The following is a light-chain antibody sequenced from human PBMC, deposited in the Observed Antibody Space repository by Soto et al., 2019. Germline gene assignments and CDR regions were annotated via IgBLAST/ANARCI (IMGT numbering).Light chain of an antibody. V-gene: IGLV2-14*03. Sequence: QSVLTQPASVSGSPGQSITISCTGTSSDVGGYDYVSWYQHFPGKAPKLIIYDVSNRPSGVSNRFSGSKSGNTASLTISGLQAEDEADYYCSSYTSSITVDVVFGGGTKVTVL. CDR1: SSDVGGYDY. J-gene: IGLJ2*01. CDR2: DVS. CDR3: SSYTSSITVDVV.